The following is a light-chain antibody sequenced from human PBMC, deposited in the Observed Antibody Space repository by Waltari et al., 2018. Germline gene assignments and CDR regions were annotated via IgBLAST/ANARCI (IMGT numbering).Light chain of an antibody. V-gene: IGKV3-15*01. Sequence: EVVMTQYPATLSVSPGERVTLSGRASQSVSRFVAWYQQKPGQAPRLLISGASTRATGIPARFSGSGSGTEFTLTISSLQSEDFAIYYCQQYNDWPPLTFGGGTKLEIK. CDR2: GAS. CDR3: QQYNDWPPLT. CDR1: QSVSRF. J-gene: IGKJ4*01.